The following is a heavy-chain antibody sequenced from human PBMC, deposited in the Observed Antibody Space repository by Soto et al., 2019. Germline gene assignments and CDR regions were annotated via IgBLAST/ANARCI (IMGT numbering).Heavy chain of an antibody. CDR1: GFTFSSYA. V-gene: IGHV3-23*01. J-gene: IGHJ6*03. Sequence: HPGGSLRLSCAASGFTFSSYAMSWVRQAPGKGLEWVSAISGSGGSTYYADSVKGRFTISRDNSKNTLYLQMNSLRAEDTAVYYCAKDGESNTVPYYYMDVWGKGTTVTVSS. CDR3: AKDGESNTVPYYYMDV. D-gene: IGHD4-4*01. CDR2: ISGSGGST.